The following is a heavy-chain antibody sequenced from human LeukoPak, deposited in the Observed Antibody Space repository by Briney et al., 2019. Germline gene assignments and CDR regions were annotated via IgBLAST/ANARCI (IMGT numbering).Heavy chain of an antibody. D-gene: IGHD1-26*01. Sequence: SETLSLTCTVSGGSISSSSYYWGWIRQPPGKGLEWIGSIYYSGSTYYNPSLKSRVTISVDTSKNRFSLKLSSVTAADTAVYYCAIIVGATYGRLSNYNWFDPWGQGTLVTVSS. CDR2: IYYSGST. CDR3: AIIVGATYGRLSNYNWFDP. J-gene: IGHJ5*02. V-gene: IGHV4-39*02. CDR1: GGSISSSSYY.